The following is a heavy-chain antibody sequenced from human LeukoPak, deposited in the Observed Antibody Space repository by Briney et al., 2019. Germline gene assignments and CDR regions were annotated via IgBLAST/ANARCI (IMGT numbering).Heavy chain of an antibody. CDR1: GSTFSSYW. Sequence: TGGSLRLSCAASGSTFSSYWMHWVRQAPGKGPVWVSRINSDGSSTSYADSVKGRLTISRDNAKNTLYLQMNSLRAEDTAVYYCASSPYYYDSSGEEYFQHWGQGTLVTVSS. D-gene: IGHD3-22*01. J-gene: IGHJ1*01. CDR3: ASSPYYYDSSGEEYFQH. CDR2: INSDGSST. V-gene: IGHV3-74*01.